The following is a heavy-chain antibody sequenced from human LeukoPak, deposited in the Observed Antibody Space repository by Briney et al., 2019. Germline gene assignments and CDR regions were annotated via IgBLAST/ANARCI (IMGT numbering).Heavy chain of an antibody. CDR2: IYYSGST. J-gene: IGHJ3*02. CDR1: GGSISSYY. V-gene: IGHV4-59*08. Sequence: PETLSLTCTVSGGSISSYYWSWIRQPPGKGLEWIGYIYYSGSTNYNPSLKSRVTISVDTSKNQFSLKLSSVTAADTAVYYCAGTGRVYRAFDIWGQGTMVTVSS. CDR3: AGTGRVYRAFDI. D-gene: IGHD3-16*02.